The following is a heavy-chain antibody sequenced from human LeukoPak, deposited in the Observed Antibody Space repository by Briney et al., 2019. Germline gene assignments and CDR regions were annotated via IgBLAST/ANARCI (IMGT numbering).Heavy chain of an antibody. CDR3: ARGRDEYYFDY. CDR2: ISDIGSI. V-gene: IGHV4-59*08. Sequence: PSETLSLTCTVSGGSISSYYWSWIRQPPGKGLEWIAYISDIGSINYNPSLKSRVTISVDTSKNQFSLKLSSVTAADTAVYYCARGRDEYYFDYWGQGTLVTVSS. CDR1: GGSISSYY. J-gene: IGHJ4*02.